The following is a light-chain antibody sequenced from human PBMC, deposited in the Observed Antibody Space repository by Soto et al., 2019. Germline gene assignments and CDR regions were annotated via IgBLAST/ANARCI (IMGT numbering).Light chain of an antibody. Sequence: QSVLTQPPSASGTPGQRVTISCFGSSSNIGSNTVNWYQQLPGTAPKLLMYSDIQRPSGVPDRFSGSKSGTSASLAISGLQSEDEADYYCAAWDDSLNGYVFGTGTKLTVL. CDR3: AAWDDSLNGYV. CDR2: SDI. J-gene: IGLJ1*01. V-gene: IGLV1-44*01. CDR1: SSNIGSNT.